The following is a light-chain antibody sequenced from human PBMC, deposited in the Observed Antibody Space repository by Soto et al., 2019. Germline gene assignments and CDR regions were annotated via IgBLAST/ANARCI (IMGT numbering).Light chain of an antibody. V-gene: IGKV3-15*01. CDR1: QSVSSN. CDR2: GAS. J-gene: IGKJ5*01. Sequence: EIVMTQSPATLSVSPGERATLSCRASQSVSSNLAWYQQRAGQAPRFLIYGASTRATSIPARFIGSGSGRDFKLTISSRLSEDFAAYYCQQYNDWHGGAFGQGTQLDIK. CDR3: QQYNDWHGGA.